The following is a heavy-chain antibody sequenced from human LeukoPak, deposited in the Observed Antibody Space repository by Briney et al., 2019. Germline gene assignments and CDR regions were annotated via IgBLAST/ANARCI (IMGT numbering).Heavy chain of an antibody. CDR3: AKRMIRGVNHDAFDL. J-gene: IGHJ3*01. V-gene: IGHV3-30*04. CDR2: ISYDGSNK. D-gene: IGHD3-10*01. CDR1: GFTFSSYA. Sequence: GGSLRLSCAASGFTFSSYAMHWVRQAPGKGLEWVAVISYDGSNKYYADSVKGRFTISRDNSKNTLYLQMNSLRAEDTAVYYCAKRMIRGVNHDAFDLWGQGTMVTVSS.